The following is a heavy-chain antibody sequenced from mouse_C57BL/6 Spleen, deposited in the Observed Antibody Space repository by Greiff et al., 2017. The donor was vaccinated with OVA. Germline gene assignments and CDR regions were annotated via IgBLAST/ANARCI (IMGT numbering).Heavy chain of an antibody. V-gene: IGHV1-50*01. CDR1: GYTFPSYW. CDR3: AREGAYYGSSYGY. CDR2: IDPSDSYT. D-gene: IGHD1-1*01. J-gene: IGHJ2*01. Sequence: QVQLQQPGAELVKPGASVKLSCKASGYTFPSYWMQWVKQRPGQGLEWIGEIDPSDSYTNYNQKFKGKATLTVDTSSSTAYMQLSSLTSEDSAVYYCAREGAYYGSSYGYWGQGTTLTVSS.